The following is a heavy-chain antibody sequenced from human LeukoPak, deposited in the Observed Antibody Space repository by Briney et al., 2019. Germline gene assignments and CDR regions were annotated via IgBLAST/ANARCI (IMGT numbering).Heavy chain of an antibody. V-gene: IGHV4-4*07. CDR2: IYTSGST. J-gene: IGHJ4*02. Sequence: SETLSLTCTVSGGSISSYYWSWIRQPAGKGLEWIGRIYTSGSTTYNPSLKSRVTMPVDTSKNQFSLKLSSVTAADTAVYYCARRIAAAGPPTNWGQGTLVTVSS. D-gene: IGHD6-13*01. CDR1: GGSISSYY. CDR3: ARRIAAAGPPTN.